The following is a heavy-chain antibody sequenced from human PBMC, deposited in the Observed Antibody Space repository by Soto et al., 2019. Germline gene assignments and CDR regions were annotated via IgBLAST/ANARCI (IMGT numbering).Heavy chain of an antibody. Sequence: ASVKVSCKASGYTFTSYAMHWVRQAPGQRLEWMGWINTGNGNTKYSQKFQGRVTITRDTSASTAYMELSSLRSEDTAVYYCERNIVGTITLDSWGQGTLVSVSS. CDR2: INTGNGNT. D-gene: IGHD5-12*01. CDR3: ERNIVGTITLDS. V-gene: IGHV1-3*04. CDR1: GYTFTSYA. J-gene: IGHJ4*02.